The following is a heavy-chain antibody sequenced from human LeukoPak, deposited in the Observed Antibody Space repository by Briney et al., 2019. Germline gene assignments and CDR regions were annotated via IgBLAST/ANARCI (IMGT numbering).Heavy chain of an antibody. J-gene: IGHJ4*02. V-gene: IGHV1-18*01. D-gene: IGHD6-13*01. CDR1: GYTFTSYG. Sequence: ASVKVSCKASGYTFTSYGINWVRQAPGQGLEGMGWISAYNGNTNYAQKLQGRATMTTDTSTSTADMELRSLRPDGTGVDGSARDKGIAAARWGQGTLVTVSS. CDR3: ARDKGIAAAR. CDR2: ISAYNGNT.